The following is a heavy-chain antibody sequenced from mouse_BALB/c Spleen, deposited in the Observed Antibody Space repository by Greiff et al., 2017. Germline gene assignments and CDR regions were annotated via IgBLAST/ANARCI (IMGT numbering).Heavy chain of an antibody. V-gene: IGHV1S127*01. CDR1: GYTFTSYW. D-gene: IGHD1-1*01. CDR2: IDPSDSYT. J-gene: IGHJ2*01. Sequence: QVQLQQPGAELVKPGASVKMTCKASGYTFTSYWMHWVKQRPGQGLEWIGVIDPSDSYTSYNQKFKGKATLTVDTSSSTAYMQLSSLTSEDSAVYYCTREIYYGYYFDYWGQGTTLTVSS. CDR3: TREIYYGYYFDY.